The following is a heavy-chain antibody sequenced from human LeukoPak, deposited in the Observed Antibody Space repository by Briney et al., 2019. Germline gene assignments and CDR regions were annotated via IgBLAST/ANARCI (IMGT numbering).Heavy chain of an antibody. J-gene: IGHJ4*02. D-gene: IGHD6-19*01. V-gene: IGHV3-23*01. CDR1: GFTFSSYA. CDR3: AKDFSSSGRHYYFDY. CDR2: ISGSGGST. Sequence: GGSLRLSCAASGFTFSSYAMSWVRQAPGKGLEWVSAISGSGGSTYYADSVKGRFTISRDNSKNTLYLQMNSLRAEDTAVYYCAKDFSSSGRHYYFDYWGQGTLVTVSS.